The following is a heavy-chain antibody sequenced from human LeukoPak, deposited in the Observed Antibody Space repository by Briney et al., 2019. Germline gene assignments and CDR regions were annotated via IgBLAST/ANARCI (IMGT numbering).Heavy chain of an antibody. CDR2: INHSGST. V-gene: IGHV4-34*01. Sequence: SETLSLTCAVYGGSFSGYYWSWIRQPPGKGLEWIGEINHSGSTNYNPSLKSRVTISVDTSKNQFSLKLSSVTAADTAVYYCARVGAVTGHGDFDYWGQGTLVTVSS. D-gene: IGHD6-19*01. CDR1: GGSFSGYY. CDR3: ARVGAVTGHGDFDY. J-gene: IGHJ4*02.